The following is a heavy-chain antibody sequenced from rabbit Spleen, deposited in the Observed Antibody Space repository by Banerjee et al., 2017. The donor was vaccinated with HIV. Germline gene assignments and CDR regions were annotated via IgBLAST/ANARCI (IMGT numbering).Heavy chain of an antibody. V-gene: IGHV1S45*01. J-gene: IGHJ4*01. CDR1: GLDFSSSYW. D-gene: IGHD6-1*01. CDR3: ARNYVNAGFGYATLDYFNL. CDR2: IDAGYRGST. Sequence: QEQLEESGGDLVKPEGSLTLTCKASGLDFSSSYWICWVRQAPGKGLEWIACIDAGYRGSTYYASWAKGRFTISKTSSTTVTLQMTSLTAADTATYFCARNYVNAGFGYATLDYFNLWGQGTLVTVS.